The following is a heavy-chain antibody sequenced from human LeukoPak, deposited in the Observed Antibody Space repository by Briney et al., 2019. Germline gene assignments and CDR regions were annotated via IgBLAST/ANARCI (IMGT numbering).Heavy chain of an antibody. V-gene: IGHV4-34*01. Sequence: PSETLSLTCAVYGGSFSGYYWSWIRQPPGKGLEWIGEINHSGSTNYNPSLKSRVTISVDTSKNRFSLKLSSVTAADTAVYYCARAEVAGYYYGSGSYYQVWGQGTLVTVSS. CDR1: GGSFSGYY. J-gene: IGHJ4*02. CDR2: INHSGST. CDR3: ARAEVAGYYYGSGSYYQV. D-gene: IGHD3-10*01.